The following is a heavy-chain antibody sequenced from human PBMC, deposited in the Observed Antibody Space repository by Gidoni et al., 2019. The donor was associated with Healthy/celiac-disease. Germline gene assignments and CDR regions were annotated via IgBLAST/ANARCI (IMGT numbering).Heavy chain of an antibody. CDR1: GGSFSGYY. Sequence: QVQLQQWGAGLLKPSETLSLTCAVYGGSFSGYYWSWIRQPPGKGLEWIGEINHSGSTNYNPSLKSRVTISVDTSKNQFSLKLSSVTAADTAVYYCARGYSSSAPDYWGQGTLVTVSS. D-gene: IGHD6-6*01. CDR3: ARGYSSSAPDY. J-gene: IGHJ4*02. CDR2: INHSGST. V-gene: IGHV4-34*01.